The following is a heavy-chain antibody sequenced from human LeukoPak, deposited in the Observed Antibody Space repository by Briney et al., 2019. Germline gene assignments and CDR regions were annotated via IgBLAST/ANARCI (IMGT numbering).Heavy chain of an antibody. D-gene: IGHD6-6*01. J-gene: IGHJ5*02. Sequence: GGSLRLSCAASGFTFSSYWMSWVRQAPGKGLEWVANIKQDGSEKYYVDSVKGRFTISRDNSKNTLYLQMNSLRAEDTAVYYCARDRSSSGSNWFDPWGQGTRVTVSS. CDR2: IKQDGSEK. CDR1: GFTFSSYW. V-gene: IGHV3-7*01. CDR3: ARDRSSSGSNWFDP.